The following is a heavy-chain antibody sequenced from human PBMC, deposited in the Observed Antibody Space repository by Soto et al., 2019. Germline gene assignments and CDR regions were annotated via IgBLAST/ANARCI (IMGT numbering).Heavy chain of an antibody. CDR2: ISGSGGST. CDR1: GITFSSYA. V-gene: IGHV3-23*01. D-gene: IGHD3-22*01. CDR3: AKDGDMGRVVAQNFDY. J-gene: IGHJ4*02. Sequence: GGSLSLSCAASGITFSSYAMSWVRQAPGKRLEWVSAISGSGGSTYYADSVKGRFTISRDNSKNTLYLQMNSLRAEDTAVYYCAKDGDMGRVVAQNFDYWGQGTLVTVSS.